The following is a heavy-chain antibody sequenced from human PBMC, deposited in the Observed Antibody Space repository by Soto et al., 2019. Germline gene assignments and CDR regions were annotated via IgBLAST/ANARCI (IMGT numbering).Heavy chain of an antibody. V-gene: IGHV4-30-4*01. Sequence: PSETLSLTCTVSGGSISSGDYYWSWIRQPPGKGLEWIGYIYYSGSTYYNPSLKSRVTISVDTSKNQFSLKLSSVTAADTAVYYCARMWSVYYDSSGYYWPQWAVPTPLIFDYWGQGTLVTVSS. CDR2: IYYSGST. J-gene: IGHJ4*02. CDR3: ARMWSVYYDSSGYYWPQWAVPTPLIFDY. CDR1: GGSISSGDYY. D-gene: IGHD3-22*01.